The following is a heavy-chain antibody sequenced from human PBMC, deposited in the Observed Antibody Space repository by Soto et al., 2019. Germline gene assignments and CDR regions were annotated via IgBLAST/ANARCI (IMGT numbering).Heavy chain of an antibody. Sequence: QVQLQQWGAGLLKPSETLSLTCVVNGGSFSGYYWSWVRLPPGKGLEWVGEINDSGITDSNPTLKSQDTISVDVSRTQFSLTLTSVTAADTAVYFCARARSSVPSRRGIGYYGMDVWGQGTTVTVSS. D-gene: IGHD2-2*03. CDR3: ARARSSVPSRRGIGYYGMDV. J-gene: IGHJ6*02. CDR1: GGSFSGYY. V-gene: IGHV4-34*01. CDR2: INDSGIT.